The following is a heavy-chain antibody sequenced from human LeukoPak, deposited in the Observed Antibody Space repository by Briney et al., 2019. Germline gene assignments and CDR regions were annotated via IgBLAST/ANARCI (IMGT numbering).Heavy chain of an antibody. Sequence: PGGSLRLSCAASGFTFSSYAMHWVRQAPGRGLEWVAVISYDGSNKYYADSVKGRFTISRDNSKNTLYLQMNSLRAEDTAVYYCAGDSDDDYGDYVTDYWGQGTLVTVSS. CDR1: GFTFSSYA. D-gene: IGHD4-17*01. J-gene: IGHJ4*02. CDR3: AGDSDDDYGDYVTDY. V-gene: IGHV3-30*04. CDR2: ISYDGSNK.